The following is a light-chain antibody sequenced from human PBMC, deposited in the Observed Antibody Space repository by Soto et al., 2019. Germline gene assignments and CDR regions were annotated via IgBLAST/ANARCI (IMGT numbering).Light chain of an antibody. J-gene: IGKJ3*01. V-gene: IGKV1-27*01. CDR3: QKYNSAVFT. CDR1: QGIGTY. Sequence: DIQMTQSPSSLSASVGARVTITCRASQGIGTYLAWYQQRPGKVPNLLIYAASTLQSGVPARFSGSWSGTEFTLTISSLQPEDVATYYCQKYNSAVFTFGPGTKVDI. CDR2: AAS.